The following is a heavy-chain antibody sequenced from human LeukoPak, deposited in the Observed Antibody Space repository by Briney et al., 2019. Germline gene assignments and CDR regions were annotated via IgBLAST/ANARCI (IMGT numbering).Heavy chain of an antibody. Sequence: GGSLRLSCAASGFTFDDYAMHWVRQAPGKGLEWVSGISWNSGSIGYVDSVKGRFTISRDNAKNSLYLQMNSLRAEDTALYYCAKAQSPEEYQLLAPFDYWGQGTLVTVSS. CDR2: ISWNSGSI. J-gene: IGHJ4*02. D-gene: IGHD2-2*01. V-gene: IGHV3-9*01. CDR1: GFTFDDYA. CDR3: AKAQSPEEYQLLAPFDY.